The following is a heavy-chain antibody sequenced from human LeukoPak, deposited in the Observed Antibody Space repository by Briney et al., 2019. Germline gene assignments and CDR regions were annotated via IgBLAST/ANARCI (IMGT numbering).Heavy chain of an antibody. Sequence: GGSLRLSCAASGFTFSSYAMSWVRQAPGKGLEWVSAISGSGGSTYYAGSVKGRFTISRDNSKNTLYLQMNSLRAEDTAVYYCAKARNYYGSGGCLDYWGQGTLVTVSS. J-gene: IGHJ4*02. CDR2: ISGSGGST. CDR3: AKARNYYGSGGCLDY. V-gene: IGHV3-23*01. D-gene: IGHD3-10*01. CDR1: GFTFSSYA.